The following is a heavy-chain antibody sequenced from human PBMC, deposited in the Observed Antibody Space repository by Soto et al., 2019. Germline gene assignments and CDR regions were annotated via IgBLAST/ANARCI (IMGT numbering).Heavy chain of an antibody. J-gene: IGHJ6*02. V-gene: IGHV4-59*01. CDR2: IYYSGST. Sequence: SETLSLTCTVSGGSISSYYWSWIRQPPGKGLEWIGYIYYSGSTNYNPSLKSRVTISVDTSKNQFSLKLSSVTAADTAVYYCERGGRTLLSYYYYGMDVWGQGTTVTVSS. CDR1: GGSISSYY. CDR3: ERGGRTLLSYYYYGMDV.